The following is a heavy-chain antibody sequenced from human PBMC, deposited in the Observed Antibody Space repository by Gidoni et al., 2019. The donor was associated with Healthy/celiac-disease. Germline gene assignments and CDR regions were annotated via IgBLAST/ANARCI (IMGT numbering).Heavy chain of an antibody. Sequence: QVQLVQSGAEVKKPGASVKVSCKASGYTFTSYGIRWVRQAPGQGLQWMGWISAYNGNTNYAQKLQGRVTMTTDTSTSTAYMELRSLRSDDTAVYYCARDLSSPPGIAETDAFDIWGQGTMVTVSS. CDR1: GYTFTSYG. J-gene: IGHJ3*02. D-gene: IGHD6-13*01. CDR2: ISAYNGNT. V-gene: IGHV1-18*01. CDR3: ARDLSSPPGIAETDAFDI.